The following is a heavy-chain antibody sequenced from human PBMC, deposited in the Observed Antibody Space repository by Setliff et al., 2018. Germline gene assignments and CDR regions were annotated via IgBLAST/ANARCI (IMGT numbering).Heavy chain of an antibody. D-gene: IGHD3-10*01. CDR1: GVTVSDAW. J-gene: IGHJ5*02. CDR3: VKLVPQAISSDH. V-gene: IGHV3-15*01. CDR2: IKSKTDGGTT. Sequence: GGSLRLSCAASGVTVSDAWMSWVRQTPGKGLDWVGRIKSKTDGGTTDYAAPVKGRFTISRDDSKNTLYLQMNSLKTEDTAVYYCVKLVPQAISSDHWGQGTLVTVSS.